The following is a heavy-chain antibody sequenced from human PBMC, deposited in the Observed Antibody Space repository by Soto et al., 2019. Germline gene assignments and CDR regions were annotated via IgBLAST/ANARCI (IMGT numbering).Heavy chain of an antibody. CDR2: NNPNSGGT. V-gene: IGHV1-2*02. D-gene: IGHD5-18*01. Sequence: QVQLVQSGAEVKKPGASVKVSCKASGYTFTAYYMHWVRQAPGQGLEWMGWNNPNSGGTNYAQKFQGGVTMTRDTSISTAYMELSRLRSDDTAVYYCASGGGLHYSYGYRHYFDYWGQGTLVTVSS. CDR3: ASGGGLHYSYGYRHYFDY. CDR1: GYTFTAYY. J-gene: IGHJ4*02.